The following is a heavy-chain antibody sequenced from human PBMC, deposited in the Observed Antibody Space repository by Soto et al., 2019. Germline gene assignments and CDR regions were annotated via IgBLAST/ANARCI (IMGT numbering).Heavy chain of an antibody. Sequence: ASVKVSCKASGYTFTSYAMHWVLQAPGQRLEWMGWINAGNGNTKYSQKFQGRVTITRDTSASTAYMELSSLRSEDTAVYYCARPLWFGESTEYFQHWGQGTLVTVST. CDR1: GYTFTSYA. D-gene: IGHD3-10*01. CDR2: INAGNGNT. V-gene: IGHV1-3*01. CDR3: ARPLWFGESTEYFQH. J-gene: IGHJ1*01.